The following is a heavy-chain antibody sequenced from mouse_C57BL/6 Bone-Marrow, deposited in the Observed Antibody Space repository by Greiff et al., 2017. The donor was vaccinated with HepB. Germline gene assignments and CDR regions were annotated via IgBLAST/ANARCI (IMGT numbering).Heavy chain of an antibody. V-gene: IGHV5-17*01. Sequence: EVQGVESGGGLVKPGGSLKLSCAASGFTFSDYGMHWVRQAPEKGLEWVAYISRGSSTIYYADTVKGRFTISRDNAKNTLFLQMTSLRSEDTAMYYCARDVRAAMDYWGQGTSVTVSS. CDR2: ISRGSSTI. CDR3: ARDVRAAMDY. J-gene: IGHJ4*01. D-gene: IGHD1-1*01. CDR1: GFTFSDYG.